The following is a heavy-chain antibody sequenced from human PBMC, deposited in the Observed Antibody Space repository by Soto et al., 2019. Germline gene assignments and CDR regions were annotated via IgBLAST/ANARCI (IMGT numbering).Heavy chain of an antibody. CDR2: ISYSGIA. CDR3: ARASSSSSAADS. D-gene: IGHD6-6*01. J-gene: IGHJ4*02. Sequence: SETLSLTCTVSGDSISSGGHYWSWIRQHPGKRPEWIGYISYSGIAYYNPSLESRFTISVDTSKNQFSLSLTSVTAADTAVFYCARASSSSSAADSWGQGLQVTVSS. V-gene: IGHV4-31*03. CDR1: GDSISSGGHY.